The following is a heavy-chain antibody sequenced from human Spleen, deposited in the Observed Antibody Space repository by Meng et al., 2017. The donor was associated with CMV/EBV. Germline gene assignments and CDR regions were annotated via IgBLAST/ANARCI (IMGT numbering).Heavy chain of an antibody. CDR1: EFTFSNYA. Sequence: GGSLRLSCAASEFTFSNYAMSWVRQAPGRGLAWVSAITASGGSTYYADSVKGRFTVSRDNSKNTLYLQMNSLRAEDTAVYYCARHALDWEGFDYWGQGTLVTVSS. CDR2: ITASGGST. CDR3: ARHALDWEGFDY. V-gene: IGHV3-23*01. D-gene: IGHD1-26*01. J-gene: IGHJ4*02.